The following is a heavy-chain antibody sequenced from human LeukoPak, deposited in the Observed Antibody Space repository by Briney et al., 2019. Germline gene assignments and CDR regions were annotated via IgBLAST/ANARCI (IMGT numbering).Heavy chain of an antibody. CDR1: GFTFSSYA. V-gene: IGHV3-30*04. CDR2: ISYDGSNK. J-gene: IGHJ6*02. Sequence: PGRSLRLSCAASGFTFSSYAMHWVRQAPGKGLEWVAVISYDGSNKYYADSVKGRFTISRDNSKNTLYLQMNSLRAEDTAVYYCAKDQGHQWLGPLTGYYYYGMDVWGQGTTVTVSS. D-gene: IGHD6-19*01. CDR3: AKDQGHQWLGPLTGYYYYGMDV.